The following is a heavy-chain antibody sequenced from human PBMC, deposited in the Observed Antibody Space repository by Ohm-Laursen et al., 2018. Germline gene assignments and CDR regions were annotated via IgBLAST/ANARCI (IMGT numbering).Heavy chain of an antibody. CDR1: GFTLKSYS. V-gene: IGHV3-21*01. Sequence: SLRLSCSASGFTLKSYSMNWVRQAPGKGLEWVASISFRGSHQYYADSVKGRVTISRDNAKTTLYLHMNSQRAEETAVYYFARDAPNDKTISVVMTALGMDVWGQGTTVTVSS. CDR3: ARDAPNDKTISVVMTALGMDV. D-gene: IGHD3-3*01. CDR2: ISFRGSHQ. J-gene: IGHJ6*02.